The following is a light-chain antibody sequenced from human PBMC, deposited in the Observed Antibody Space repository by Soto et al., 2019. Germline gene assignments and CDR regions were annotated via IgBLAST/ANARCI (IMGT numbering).Light chain of an antibody. CDR3: QQYNSYSP. Sequence: DIPMTQSPSTLSASVGDRVTITCRASQSISSWLAWYQQKPGKAPKLLIYDASSLESGVPSRFSGSGSGTEFTRTISSLQPDDFATYYCQQYNSYSPFGQGTKVEIK. CDR1: QSISSW. CDR2: DAS. V-gene: IGKV1-5*01. J-gene: IGKJ1*01.